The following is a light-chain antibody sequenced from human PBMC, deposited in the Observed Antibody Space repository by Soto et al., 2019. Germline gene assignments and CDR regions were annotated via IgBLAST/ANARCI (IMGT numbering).Light chain of an antibody. V-gene: IGKV3-15*01. CDR3: QQYNNWTPRT. CDR1: QSVSSN. Sequence: EIVMTQSPATLSVSPGERATLSCRASQSVSSNLAWYQQKPGQAPRLLIYGASSRATGIPARFSGSGSGTEFTLTISSLQSEDSAVYYSQQYNNWTPRTFGQGTKVEIK. CDR2: GAS. J-gene: IGKJ1*01.